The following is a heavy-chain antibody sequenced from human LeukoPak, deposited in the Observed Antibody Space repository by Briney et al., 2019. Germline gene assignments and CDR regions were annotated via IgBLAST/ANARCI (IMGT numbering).Heavy chain of an antibody. CDR1: GGSISSGGYY. CDR3: ARGGLGTSYWYYAFDI. CDR2: ISYSGST. V-gene: IGHV4-31*03. D-gene: IGHD2-2*01. Sequence: SQNLSLTCTVSGGSISSGGYYWNWIRQHPGKGLEWIGYISYSGSTHHNPSLKSRVTISVDTSKNQFSLKLTSVTAADTAVYYCARGGLGTSYWYYAFDIWGQGTMVTVSS. J-gene: IGHJ3*02.